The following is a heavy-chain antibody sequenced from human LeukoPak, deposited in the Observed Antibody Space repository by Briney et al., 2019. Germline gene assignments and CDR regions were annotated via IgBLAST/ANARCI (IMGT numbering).Heavy chain of an antibody. CDR1: GFTFSSYG. Sequence: GGSLRPSCAASGFTFSSYGMNWVRQAPGKGLEWVSSISSSSSYIYYADSVKGRFTISRDNAKNSLYLQMNSLRAEDTAVYYCARGEIAAAFDYWGQGTLVTVSS. D-gene: IGHD6-13*01. J-gene: IGHJ4*02. CDR2: ISSSSSYI. CDR3: ARGEIAAAFDY. V-gene: IGHV3-21*01.